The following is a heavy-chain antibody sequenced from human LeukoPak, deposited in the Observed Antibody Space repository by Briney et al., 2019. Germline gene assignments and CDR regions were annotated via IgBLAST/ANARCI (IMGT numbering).Heavy chain of an antibody. J-gene: IGHJ5*02. CDR2: LHHRGST. CDR1: GYFISSGYY. Sequence: PSETLSLTCSVSGYFISSGYYWGRIRQPPGKGLEWIGSLHHRGSTYYNPSLKSRVTISLDTSKNQFSLKLNSVTAADTAVYYCARGQGGYNGYVYRFDPWGQGTLVTVSS. D-gene: IGHD5-12*01. V-gene: IGHV4-38-2*02. CDR3: ARGQGGYNGYVYRFDP.